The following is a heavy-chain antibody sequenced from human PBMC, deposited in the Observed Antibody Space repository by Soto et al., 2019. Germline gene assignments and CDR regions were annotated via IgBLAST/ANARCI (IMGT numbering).Heavy chain of an antibody. CDR3: AKRIMATIGHFDS. Sequence: PCCSMELACASSGVTFRGYAMSWVRQAPGKGLEWVSSISGIGHSTYYADSVKGRFTISRDNSKNTLFLQMSSLRAEDTAVYYCAKRIMATIGHFDSWGQGTLVTVSS. V-gene: IGHV3-23*01. D-gene: IGHD5-12*01. CDR1: GVTFRGYA. CDR2: ISGIGHST. J-gene: IGHJ4*02.